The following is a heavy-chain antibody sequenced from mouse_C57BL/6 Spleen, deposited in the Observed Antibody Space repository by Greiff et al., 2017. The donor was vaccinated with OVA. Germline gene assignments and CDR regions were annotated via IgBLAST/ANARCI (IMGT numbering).Heavy chain of an antibody. V-gene: IGHV7-3*01. CDR1: GFTFTDYY. CDR3: ARYKDDYDEEAMDY. J-gene: IGHJ4*01. Sequence: EVKLVESGGGLVQPGGSLSLSCAASGFTFTDYYMSWVRQPPGKALEWLGFIRNKANGYTTEYSASVKGRFTISRDNSQSILYLQMNALRAEDSATYYCARYKDDYDEEAMDYWGQGTSVTVSS. D-gene: IGHD2-4*01. CDR2: IRNKANGYTT.